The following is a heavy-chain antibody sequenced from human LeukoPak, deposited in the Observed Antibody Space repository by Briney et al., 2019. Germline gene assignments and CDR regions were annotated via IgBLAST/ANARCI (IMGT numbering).Heavy chain of an antibody. CDR2: IHYSGST. CDR3: ARVERFFDY. D-gene: IGHD3-3*01. Sequence: SETLSLTCTVSGGSISSYYWSWIRQPPGKGLEWIGYIHYSGSTNYNPSLKSRVTISVDTSKNQFSLKLSSVTAADTAVYYCARVERFFDYWGQGTLVTVSS. J-gene: IGHJ4*02. V-gene: IGHV4-59*01. CDR1: GGSISSYY.